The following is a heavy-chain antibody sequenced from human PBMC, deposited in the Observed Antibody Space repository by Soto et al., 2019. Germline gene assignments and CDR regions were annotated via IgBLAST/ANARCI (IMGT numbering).Heavy chain of an antibody. D-gene: IGHD7-27*01. V-gene: IGHV2-5*02. J-gene: IGHJ6*03. CDR3: AHQTGEGGRPYYCYMDV. CDR2: IYWDDDK. CDR1: GFSLSTSGVG. Sequence: QITLKESGPTLVKPTQTLTLTCTFSGFSLSTSGVGVGWIRQPPGKALEWLALIYWDDDKRYSPSLKSRLTITKDTSKNQVVVTMTEMDPVDTATYYCAHQTGEGGRPYYCYMDVLGKGTTVTVSS.